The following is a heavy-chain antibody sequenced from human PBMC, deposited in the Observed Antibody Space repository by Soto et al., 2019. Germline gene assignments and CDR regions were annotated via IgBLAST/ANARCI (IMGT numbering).Heavy chain of an antibody. CDR3: ARDVREERWLQQSPGSH. Sequence: QVQLVESGGGVVQPGRSLRLSCAASGFTFSSYGMHWVRQAPGKGLEWVAVIWYDGSNKYYADSVKGRFTISRDNSKNTLYLQMNSLRAEDTAVYYCARDVREERWLQQSPGSHWGQGTLVTVSS. CDR2: IWYDGSNK. J-gene: IGHJ1*01. CDR1: GFTFSSYG. V-gene: IGHV3-33*01. D-gene: IGHD5-12*01.